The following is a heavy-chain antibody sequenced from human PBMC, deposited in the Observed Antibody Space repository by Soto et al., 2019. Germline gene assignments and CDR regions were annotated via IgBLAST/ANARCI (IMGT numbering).Heavy chain of an antibody. V-gene: IGHV4-59*01. Sequence: SETLSLTCNVSGCSISTYYWIWIRQPPGKGLEWIGVFYNGGTTNYSPSLKSRVTISVDTSKNQFSLKLNSVTAADTAVYYCARDGSERPATYWGQGILVTVSS. D-gene: IGHD3-10*01. CDR1: GCSISTYY. CDR2: FYNGGTT. CDR3: ARDGSERPATY. J-gene: IGHJ4*02.